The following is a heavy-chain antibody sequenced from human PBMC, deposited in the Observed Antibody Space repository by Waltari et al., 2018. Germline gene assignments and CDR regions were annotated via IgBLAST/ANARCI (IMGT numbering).Heavy chain of an antibody. CDR3: ARLSGYGDYENDY. CDR2: IYHSGST. V-gene: IGHV4-38-2*01. D-gene: IGHD4-17*01. CDR1: GYSISSGYY. Sequence: QVQLQESGPGLVKPSETLSLTCAVSGYSISSGYYWGWIRQPPGKGLEWIGSIYHSGSTYYNPSLKSRVTISVDTSKNQFSLKLSSVTAADTAVYYCARLSGYGDYENDYWGQGTLVTVSS. J-gene: IGHJ4*02.